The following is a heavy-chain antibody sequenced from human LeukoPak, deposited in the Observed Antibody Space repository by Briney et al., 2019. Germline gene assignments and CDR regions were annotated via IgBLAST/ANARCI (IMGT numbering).Heavy chain of an antibody. V-gene: IGHV1-69*04. D-gene: IGHD3-22*01. J-gene: IGHJ4*02. CDR2: IIPILGIA. CDR1: GGTFSSYA. Sequence: SVKVSCTASGGTFSSYAISWVRQAPGQGLEWMGRIIPILGIANYAQKFQGRVTITADKSTSIAYMELSSLRSEDTAVYYCASTSGVDSSGYYSAAYWGQGTLVTVSS. CDR3: ASTSGVDSSGYYSAAY.